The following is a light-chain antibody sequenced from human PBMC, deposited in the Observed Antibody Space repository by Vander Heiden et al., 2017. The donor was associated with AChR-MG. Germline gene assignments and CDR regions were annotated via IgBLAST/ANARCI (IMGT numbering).Light chain of an antibody. J-gene: IGLJ3*02. CDR1: NIGDKN. V-gene: IGLV3-21*03. Sequence: SYVLTQPPSVSVAPGKTARITCGGNNIGDKNVHWYQQKPGQAPVLIVYDDSDRPSGIPERFSGSNSGNTATPTISRVEAGDEADYYCQVWDSSSDVVFGGGTKLTVL. CDR3: QVWDSSSDVV. CDR2: DDS.